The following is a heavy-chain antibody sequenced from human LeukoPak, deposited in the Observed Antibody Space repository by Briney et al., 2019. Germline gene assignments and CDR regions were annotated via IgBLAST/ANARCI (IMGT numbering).Heavy chain of an antibody. V-gene: IGHV3-7*01. J-gene: IGHJ5*02. Sequence: PGGSLRLSCAASGFTFSSYWMSWVRQAPGKGLEWVANIKQDGSEKYYVDSVKGRFTISRDDAKNSLYLQMNSLRAEDTAVYYCAREAYCSSTSCYLSHWFDPWGQGTLVTVSS. CDR1: GFTFSSYW. D-gene: IGHD2-2*01. CDR2: IKQDGSEK. CDR3: AREAYCSSTSCYLSHWFDP.